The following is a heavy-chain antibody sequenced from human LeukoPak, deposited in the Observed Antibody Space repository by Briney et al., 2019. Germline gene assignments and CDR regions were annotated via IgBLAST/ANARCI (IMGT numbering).Heavy chain of an antibody. V-gene: IGHV4-59*01. Sequence: SETLSLTCTVSGGSTSSYYWSWIRQPPGKGLEWIGYIYYSGSTNYNPSLKSRVTISVDTSKNQFSLKLSSVTAADTAVYYCARGRRSHSSGWYEGAFFDYWGQGTLVTVSS. CDR3: ARGRRSHSSGWYEGAFFDY. CDR2: IYYSGST. D-gene: IGHD6-19*01. CDR1: GGSTSSYY. J-gene: IGHJ4*02.